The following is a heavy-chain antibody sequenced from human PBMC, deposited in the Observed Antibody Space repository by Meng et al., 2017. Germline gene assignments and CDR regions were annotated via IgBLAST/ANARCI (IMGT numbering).Heavy chain of an antibody. V-gene: IGHV3-7*01. CDR1: GFTLRSYW. Sequence: VVLVGAGGGFVPLGGSRRISCGASGFTLRSYWMSWVRQAPGKGLEWVANIKQDGSEKYYVDSVKGRFTISRDNAKNSLYLQMNSLRAEDTAVYYCAREGVIYWYFDLWGRGTLVTVSS. CDR3: AREGVIYWYFDL. D-gene: IGHD3-10*01. CDR2: IKQDGSEK. J-gene: IGHJ2*01.